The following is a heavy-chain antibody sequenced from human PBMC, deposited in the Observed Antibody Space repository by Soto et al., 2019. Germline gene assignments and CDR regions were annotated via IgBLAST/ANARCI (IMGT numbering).Heavy chain of an antibody. Sequence: EVQLVESGGGLVQPGGSLRLSCAASGFTFSSYWMSWVRQAPGKGLEWVANIKQDGSEKYYVDSVKGRFTISRDNAKCSLYLQMNSLRAEDTAVYYCASGVTVPTWYYGMDVWGQGTTVTVSS. J-gene: IGHJ6*02. D-gene: IGHD4-17*01. CDR3: ASGVTVPTWYYGMDV. V-gene: IGHV3-7*01. CDR1: GFTFSSYW. CDR2: IKQDGSEK.